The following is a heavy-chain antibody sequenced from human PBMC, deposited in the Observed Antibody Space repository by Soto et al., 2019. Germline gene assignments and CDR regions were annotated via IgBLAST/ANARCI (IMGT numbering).Heavy chain of an antibody. Sequence: EVQLVESGGGLVQPGRSLRLSCAASGFTFDDYAMHWVRQAPGKGLEWVSGISWNSGSIGYADSVKGRFTISRDNAKNSLYLQMNSLRAEDTALYYCAKGTVLGSGSYLAWFDPWGQGTLVTVSS. D-gene: IGHD3-10*01. CDR2: ISWNSGSI. CDR1: GFTFDDYA. V-gene: IGHV3-9*01. J-gene: IGHJ5*02. CDR3: AKGTVLGSGSYLAWFDP.